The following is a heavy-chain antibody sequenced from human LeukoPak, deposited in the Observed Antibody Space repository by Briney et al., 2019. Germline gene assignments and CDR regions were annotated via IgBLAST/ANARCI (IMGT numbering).Heavy chain of an antibody. Sequence: PSETLSLTCTVSGGSISSYYWSWIRQPPGKGLEWIGYIYYSGSTNYNPSLKSRVTISVDTSKNQFSLKLSSVTAADTSVDYCARIRGEQWLEIIDYWGQGTLVTVSS. D-gene: IGHD6-19*01. V-gene: IGHV4-59*01. CDR3: ARIRGEQWLEIIDY. CDR2: IYYSGST. J-gene: IGHJ4*02. CDR1: GGSISSYY.